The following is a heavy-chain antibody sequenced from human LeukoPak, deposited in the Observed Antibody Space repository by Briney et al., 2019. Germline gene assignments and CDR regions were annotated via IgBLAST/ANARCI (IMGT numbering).Heavy chain of an antibody. J-gene: IGHJ6*02. Sequence: PSETLSPTCTVSGGSISSGGYYWSWIRQHPGKGLEWIGYIYYSGSTYYNPSLKSRVTISVDTSKNQFSLKLSSVTAADTAVYYCASRSSSSYYYYGMDVWGQGTTVTVSS. V-gene: IGHV4-31*03. CDR3: ASRSSSSYYYYGMDV. CDR2: IYYSGST. CDR1: GGSISSGGYY. D-gene: IGHD6-6*01.